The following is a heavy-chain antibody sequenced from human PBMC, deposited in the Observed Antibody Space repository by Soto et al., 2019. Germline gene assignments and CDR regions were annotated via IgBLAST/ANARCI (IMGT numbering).Heavy chain of an antibody. CDR3: VRAFMWIAY. CDR1: GFTFRSYS. J-gene: IGHJ4*02. Sequence: GGSLRLSCAVSGFTFRSYSMHWVRQSPGKGLEWISYISSGGDTKYYADSVTGRFTISRDNAKNSLFLQMSSLRAEDTAVYYCVRAFMWIAYWGQGTLVTVSS. CDR2: ISSGGDTK. D-gene: IGHD2-21*01. V-gene: IGHV3-48*01.